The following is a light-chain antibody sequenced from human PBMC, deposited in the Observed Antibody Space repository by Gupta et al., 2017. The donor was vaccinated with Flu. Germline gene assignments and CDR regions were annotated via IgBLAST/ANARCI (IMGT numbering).Light chain of an antibody. CDR2: DAS. V-gene: IGKV3-11*01. CDR3: QQRSNWPLT. Sequence: IVLTQSPATLSLSPGGRATLSCRASQSVSSYLAWYQQKPGQAPRLLIYDASNRATGIPARFSGSGSGTDFTLTISSLEPEDFAVYYCQQRSNWPLTFGGGTKVEIK. J-gene: IGKJ4*01. CDR1: QSVSSY.